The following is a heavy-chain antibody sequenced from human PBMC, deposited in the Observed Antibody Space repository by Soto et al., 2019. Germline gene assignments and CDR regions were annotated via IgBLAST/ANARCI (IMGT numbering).Heavy chain of an antibody. D-gene: IGHD2-15*01. CDR2: ISSTTNYI. Sequence: GGSLRLSCAASGFTFTRYSMNWVRQAPGKGLEWVSSISSTTNYIYYGDSMKGRFTISRDNSKNTLYLQMNSLRAEDTAVYYCAKLLLEERGYYYGMDVWGQGTTVTVSS. J-gene: IGHJ6*02. CDR1: GFTFTRYS. CDR3: AKLLLEERGYYYGMDV. V-gene: IGHV3-21*01.